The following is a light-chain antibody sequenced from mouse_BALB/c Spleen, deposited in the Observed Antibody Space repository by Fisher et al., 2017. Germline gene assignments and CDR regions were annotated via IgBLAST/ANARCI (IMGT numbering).Light chain of an antibody. CDR3: QQWSSNPLT. J-gene: IGKJ5*01. Sequence: IVITQTPALMSASPGEKVTMTCSASSSVSYMYWYQQKPGSSPRLLIYDTSNLASGVPVRFSGSGSGTSYSLTISSMEAEDAATYYCQQWSSNPLTFGAGTKLELK. V-gene: IGKV4-55*01. CDR1: SSVSY. CDR2: DTS.